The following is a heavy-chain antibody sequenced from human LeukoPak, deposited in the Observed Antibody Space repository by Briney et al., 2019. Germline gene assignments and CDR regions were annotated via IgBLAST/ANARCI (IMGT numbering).Heavy chain of an antibody. D-gene: IGHD2-15*01. CDR2: INPSGGST. CDR3: ARGLDIVVVVAAIWYYYYMDV. V-gene: IGHV1-46*01. Sequence: ASVKVSCKASGYTFTSYYMHWVRQAPGQGLEWMGIINPSGGSTSYAQKFQGRVTMTRDTSTSTVYIELSSLRSEDTAVYYCARGLDIVVVVAAIWYYYYMDVWGKGTTVTISS. CDR1: GYTFTSYY. J-gene: IGHJ6*03.